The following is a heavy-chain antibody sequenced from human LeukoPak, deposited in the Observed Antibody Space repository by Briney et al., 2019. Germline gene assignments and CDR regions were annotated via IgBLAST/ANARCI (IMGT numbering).Heavy chain of an antibody. D-gene: IGHD3-16*01. CDR1: GFTFSSYS. CDR2: ISYSSSYI. J-gene: IGHJ4*02. CDR3: ARERKGGYYFDY. Sequence: GGSLRLSCAASGFTFSSYSMNWVRQAPGKGLEWVSSISYSSSYIYYADSVEGRFTISRDNAKNSLYLQMNSLRAEDTAVYYCARERKGGYYFDYWGQGTLVTVSS. V-gene: IGHV3-21*01.